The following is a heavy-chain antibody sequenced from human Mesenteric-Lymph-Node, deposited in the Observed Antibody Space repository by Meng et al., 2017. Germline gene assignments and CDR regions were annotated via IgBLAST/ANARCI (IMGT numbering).Heavy chain of an antibody. V-gene: IGHV3-66*03. Sequence: GGSLRLSCAASGFTVSSNYMNWVRQAPGKGLEWLSVLYSSGSTSYANSVEGRFTISRDNSKNTLYLQMDSLRPEDTAVYYCASQSGSGSYYKYYFDYWGQGTLVTVSS. CDR3: ASQSGSGSYYKYYFDY. CDR1: GFTVSSNY. D-gene: IGHD1-26*01. CDR2: LYSSGST. J-gene: IGHJ4*02.